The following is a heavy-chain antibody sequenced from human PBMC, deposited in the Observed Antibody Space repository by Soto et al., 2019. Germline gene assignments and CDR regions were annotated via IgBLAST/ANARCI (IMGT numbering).Heavy chain of an antibody. V-gene: IGHV4-39*01. CDR3: ASDKISGLIDY. CDR2: LFYSGHT. J-gene: IGHJ4*02. D-gene: IGHD1-26*01. Sequence: SETLSLTCTVSGHSMSNTDYFWGWIRQTPWKDLQWIGSLFYSGHTYYNPSLLSRVSISADTSKNQFFLRLTSVTAADTVVYVYASDKISGLIDYWGQGTLVTVSS. CDR1: GHSMSNTDYF.